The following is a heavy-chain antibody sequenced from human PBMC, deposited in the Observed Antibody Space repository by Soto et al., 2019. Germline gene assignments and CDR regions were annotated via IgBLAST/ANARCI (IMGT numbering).Heavy chain of an antibody. CDR3: ARGEPRFMEWLLLSEYFDP. Sequence: PSETLSLTCAVYGGSFSSYYWSWIRQPPGKGLEWIGVINHSGSTNYDPSLKSRVTISIDTSKNQVSLTLSSVTAADTAVYYCARGEPRFMEWLLLSEYFDPWGQGTLFTVS. D-gene: IGHD3-3*01. J-gene: IGHJ5*02. CDR2: INHSGST. CDR1: GGSFSSYY. V-gene: IGHV4-34*01.